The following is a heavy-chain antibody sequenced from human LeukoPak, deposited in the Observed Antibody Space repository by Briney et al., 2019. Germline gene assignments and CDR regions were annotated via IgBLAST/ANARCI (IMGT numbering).Heavy chain of an antibody. J-gene: IGHJ4*02. V-gene: IGHV3-43*01. CDR1: GFTFDDYT. D-gene: IGHD5-24*01. Sequence: PGGSLRLSCAASGFTFDDYTMHWVRQAPGKGLEWVSLISWDGGSTYYADSVKGRFTISRDNSKNSLYLQMNSLRTEDTALYYCAKVLQMATIQYYFDYWGQGTLVTVSS. CDR3: AKVLQMATIQYYFDY. CDR2: ISWDGGST.